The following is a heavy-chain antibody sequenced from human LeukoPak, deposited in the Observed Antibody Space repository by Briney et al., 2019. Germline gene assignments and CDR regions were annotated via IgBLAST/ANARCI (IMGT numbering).Heavy chain of an antibody. CDR2: TYYRSQWYN. CDR3: AGGYAFDV. Sequence: SQTLSLTCAISGDSVSNNNYAWNWIRQSPSRGLEWLGRTYYRSQWYNDYARSVMSRISVDPDTSKNQFSLHLSSVTPDDTAIYNCAGGYAFDVWGQGTMVTVSS. V-gene: IGHV6-1*01. CDR1: GDSVSNNNYA. J-gene: IGHJ3*01.